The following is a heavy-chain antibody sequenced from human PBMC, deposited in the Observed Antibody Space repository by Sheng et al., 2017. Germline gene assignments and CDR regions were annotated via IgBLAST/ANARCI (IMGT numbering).Heavy chain of an antibody. CDR1: GGSFSGYY. CDR2: INHSGST. V-gene: IGHV4-34*01. D-gene: IGHD5-18*01. J-gene: IGHJ6*02. Sequence: QVQLQQWGAGLLKPSETLSLTCAVYGGSFSGYYWSWIRQPPGKGLEWIGEINHSGSTNYNPSLKSRVTISVDTSKNQFSLKLSSVTAADTAVYYCARHAHLRGYSYGRRLNGMDVWGQGTTVTVSS. CDR3: ARHAHLRGYSYGRRLNGMDV.